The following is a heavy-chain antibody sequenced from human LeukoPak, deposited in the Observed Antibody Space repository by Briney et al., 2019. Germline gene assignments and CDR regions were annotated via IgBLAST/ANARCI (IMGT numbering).Heavy chain of an antibody. D-gene: IGHD3-10*01. V-gene: IGHV4-30-2*01. CDR2: IYYSGST. Sequence: SQTLSLTCTVSGGSVSSGGYYWSWIRQPPGKGLEWIGYIYYSGSTYYNPSLKSRVTISVDRSKNQFSLKLSSVTAADTAVYYCARDRGTFLGYYHMDVWGKGTTVTVSS. CDR1: GGSVSSGGYY. CDR3: ARDRGTFLGYYHMDV. J-gene: IGHJ6*03.